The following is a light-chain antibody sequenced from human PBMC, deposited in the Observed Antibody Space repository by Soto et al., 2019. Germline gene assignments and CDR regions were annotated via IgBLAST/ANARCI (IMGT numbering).Light chain of an antibody. V-gene: IGKV3-20*01. J-gene: IGKJ1*01. CDR2: GAS. CDR1: QSVTSSY. CDR3: QQYGSSPRT. Sequence: EIVLTQSPGTLSLSPGERATLSCRASQSVTSSYLAWYQQKPGQAPRLLTYGASNRATGIPDRFSGSGSGTDFTLTISRLEPEDFAVYYCQQYGSSPRTFGQGTNVDIK.